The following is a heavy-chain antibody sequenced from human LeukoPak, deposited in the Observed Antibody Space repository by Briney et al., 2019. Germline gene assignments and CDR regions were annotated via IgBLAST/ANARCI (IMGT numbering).Heavy chain of an antibody. D-gene: IGHD2-21*01. V-gene: IGHV4-39*07. CDR2: VVYSGQT. J-gene: IGHJ5*02. Sequence: PSETLSLTCTVSSGSISGSTYCWAWIRQPPGKGLEWIGSVVYSGQTSYNPSLTSRVTISVDKSRNQFSLRLSAVTAADTAFYYCAREYVVGGTGSLWFDPWGQGALVTVSS. CDR1: SGSISGSTYC. CDR3: AREYVVGGTGSLWFDP.